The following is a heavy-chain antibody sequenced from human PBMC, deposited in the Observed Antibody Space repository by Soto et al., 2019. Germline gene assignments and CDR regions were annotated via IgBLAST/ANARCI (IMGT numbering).Heavy chain of an antibody. D-gene: IGHD3-16*01. CDR2: IYPGDSDT. V-gene: IGHV5-51*01. Sequence: GESLKISCKGSGYSFTSYWIGWVRQMPGKGLEWMGIIYPGDSDTRYSPSVQGQVTISADKSISAAYLQWSSLTASATAMYYCARHTYDYVWGRYYYYYGMDAWGQGTTVTVSS. CDR1: GYSFTSYW. CDR3: ARHTYDYVWGRYYYYYGMDA. J-gene: IGHJ6*02.